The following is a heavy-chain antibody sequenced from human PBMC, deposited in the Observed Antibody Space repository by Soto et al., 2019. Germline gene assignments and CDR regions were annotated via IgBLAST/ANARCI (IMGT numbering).Heavy chain of an antibody. CDR2: IYYSGST. CDR1: GGSISSYY. J-gene: IGHJ4*02. D-gene: IGHD3-10*01. Sequence: SVTLSLTCTVSGGSISSYYWSWIRQPPGKGLEWIGYIYYSGSTNYNPSLKGRVTISVDTSKNQFSLKLSSVTAADTAVYYCARRYGSSFDYWGQGTLVTVSS. CDR3: ARRYGSSFDY. V-gene: IGHV4-59*08.